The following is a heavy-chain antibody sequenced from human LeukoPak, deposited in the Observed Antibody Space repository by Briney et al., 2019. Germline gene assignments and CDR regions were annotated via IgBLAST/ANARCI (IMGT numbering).Heavy chain of an antibody. J-gene: IGHJ4*02. CDR2: ISSDGSST. Sequence: GGSLRLSCAASGFTFINYAMNWVRQAPGKGLEWVSHISSDGSSTNYADSVKGRFTISRDNAKNTLYLQMNSLRAEDTAVYYCARGSGTAVNYLVDDWGQGTLVTVSS. CDR1: GFTFINYA. CDR3: ARGSGTAVNYLVDD. V-gene: IGHV3-74*01. D-gene: IGHD4-23*01.